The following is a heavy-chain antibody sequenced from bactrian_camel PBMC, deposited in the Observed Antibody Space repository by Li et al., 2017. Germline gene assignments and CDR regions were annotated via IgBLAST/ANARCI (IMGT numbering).Heavy chain of an antibody. CDR1: GDTYSIYY. D-gene: IGHD4*01. V-gene: IGHV3S53*01. CDR2: IDNVGRT. CDR3: AADPMTCWLISGQNFGY. J-gene: IGHJ6*01. Sequence: VQLVESGGGSVQAGGSLRLSCAASGDTYSIYYMGWFRQAPGKEREGVAFIDNVGRTRYADSVKGRFTISKDNAKNTLYLQMNSLEPEDTANYYCAADPMTCWLISGQNFGYWGQGTQVTVS.